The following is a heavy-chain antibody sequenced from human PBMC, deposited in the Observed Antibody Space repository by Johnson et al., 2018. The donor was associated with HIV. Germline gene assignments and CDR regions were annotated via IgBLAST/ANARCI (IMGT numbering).Heavy chain of an antibody. CDR1: GFAFSNFA. CDR3: AKSGLFVLVVYAPDVFDV. CDR2: TSYDGTHN. V-gene: IGHV3-30*18. D-gene: IGHD2-8*02. Sequence: QVQVVESGGGVVQPGRSLRLSCAASGFAFSNFAMHWVRQAPGKGLEWVAVTSYDGTHNYYADSVKDRFTISRDNSKNTLYLQMNSLRAEDTAVYYGAKSGLFVLVVYAPDVFDVWGQGTMVTVSS. J-gene: IGHJ3*01.